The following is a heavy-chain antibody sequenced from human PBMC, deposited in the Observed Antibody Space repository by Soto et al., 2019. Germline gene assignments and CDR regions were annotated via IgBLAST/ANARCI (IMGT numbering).Heavy chain of an antibody. CDR1: GGSIGSYY. CDR3: TRGGDAYKNGH. CDR2: INYSGST. J-gene: IGHJ4*02. D-gene: IGHD2-21*01. V-gene: IGHV4-59*01. Sequence: SETLSLTCSVSGGSIGSYYGSWIRQPPGKGLEWIGYINYSGSTNYNPSLKSRVTMSVDTSKNQFSLKLTSVNAADTAVYYCTRGGDAYKNGHWGQGTLVTVSS.